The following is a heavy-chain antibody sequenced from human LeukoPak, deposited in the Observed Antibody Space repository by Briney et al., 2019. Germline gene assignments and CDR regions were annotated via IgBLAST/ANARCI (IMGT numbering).Heavy chain of an antibody. CDR1: GGSISSYY. D-gene: IGHD3-10*01. V-gene: IGHV4-59*12. Sequence: SETLSLTCTVSGGSISSYYWSWIRQPPGKGLEWIGYIYYSGSTNYNPSLKSRVTISVDTSKNQFSLRLNSVTPDDTALYYCARGGLVRGSLNSLTGFDIWGQGTMVTVSS. J-gene: IGHJ3*02. CDR2: IYYSGST. CDR3: ARGGLVRGSLNSLTGFDI.